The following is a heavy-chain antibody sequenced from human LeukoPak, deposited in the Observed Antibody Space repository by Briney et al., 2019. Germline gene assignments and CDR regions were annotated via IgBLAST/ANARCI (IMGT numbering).Heavy chain of an antibody. V-gene: IGHV4-61*02. CDR2: IYTSGST. J-gene: IGHJ4*02. CDR3: ARDRVGAASTHFDY. Sequence: SETLSLTCTVSGGSISSGSYYWSWIRQPAGKGLEWIGRIYTSGSTNYNPSLKSRVTISVDTSKNQFSLKLSSVTAADTAVYYCARDRVGAASTHFDYWGQGTLVTVSS. CDR1: GGSISSGSYY. D-gene: IGHD1-26*01.